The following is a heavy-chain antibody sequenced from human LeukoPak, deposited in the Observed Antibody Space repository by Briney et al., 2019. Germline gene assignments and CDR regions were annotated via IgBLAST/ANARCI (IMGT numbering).Heavy chain of an antibody. V-gene: IGHV3-23*01. CDR1: GFTFSSYS. J-gene: IGHJ5*02. CDR2: IGGSGGST. Sequence: GGSLRLSCAASGFTFSSYSMNWVRQAPGKGLEWVSSIGGSGGSTYYADSVKGRFTISRDNSKNTLYLQMNSLRAEDTAVYYCAKDRRYPSSWGQGTLVTVSS. CDR3: AKDRRYPSS. D-gene: IGHD3-9*01.